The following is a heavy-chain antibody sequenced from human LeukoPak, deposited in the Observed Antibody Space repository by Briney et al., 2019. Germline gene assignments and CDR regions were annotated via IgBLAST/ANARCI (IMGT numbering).Heavy chain of an antibody. CDR2: ISSSSSNK. J-gene: IGHJ4*02. CDR1: GLTFSTYE. CDR3: ATDCSSSSCLQTDY. V-gene: IGHV3-48*03. Sequence: PGGSLRLSCAASGLTFSTYEMIWVRQAPGKGLEWVSYISSSSSNKYYADSVEGRFTISRDNAKNSLYLQMNSLRAEDTAVYYCATDCSSSSCLQTDYWGQGTLVTVSS. D-gene: IGHD2-2*01.